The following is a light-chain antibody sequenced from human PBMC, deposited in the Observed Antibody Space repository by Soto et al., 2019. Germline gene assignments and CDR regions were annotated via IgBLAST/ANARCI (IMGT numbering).Light chain of an antibody. J-gene: IGKJ2*01. Sequence: DIQLTQSPSSVSASVGDRVTITCRASQALNNWVAWYQQKPGKAPQLLIYAAASLQTGVPSRFSGSGSGTEFTLTISSLQPEDVATYFCQQANSFPYTFGQGTKLDIK. CDR1: QALNNW. CDR2: AAA. V-gene: IGKV1-12*01. CDR3: QQANSFPYT.